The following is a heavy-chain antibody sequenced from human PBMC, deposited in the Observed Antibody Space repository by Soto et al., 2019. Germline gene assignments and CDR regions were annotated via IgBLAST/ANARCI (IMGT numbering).Heavy chain of an antibody. CDR3: ARFRVDGDYVP. CDR2: INSDGSST. J-gene: IGHJ5*02. D-gene: IGHD4-17*01. Sequence: EVQLVESGGGLVQPGGSLRLSCAVSGFTFSNYWMHWVRQAPGKGLVWVSRINSDGSSTSYADFVKGGFTISRDNAKNTLYLQMNRLRAEDTAVYYCARFRVDGDYVPWGQGTLVTVSS. CDR1: GFTFSNYW. V-gene: IGHV3-74*01.